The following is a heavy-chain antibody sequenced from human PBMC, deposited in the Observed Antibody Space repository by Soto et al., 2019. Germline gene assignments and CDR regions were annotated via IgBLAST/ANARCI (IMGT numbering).Heavy chain of an antibody. V-gene: IGHV1-18*01. D-gene: IGHD2-2*01. CDR2: ISAYNGNT. Sequence: ASVKVSCKASGYTFTRYGISWVRQAPGQGLERMGWISAYNGNTNYAQKLQGRVTMTTDTSTSTAYMELRSLRSDDTAVYYCACRAPLCSSTSCYFDYWGQGTLVTVSS. CDR1: GYTFTRYG. CDR3: ACRAPLCSSTSCYFDY. J-gene: IGHJ4*02.